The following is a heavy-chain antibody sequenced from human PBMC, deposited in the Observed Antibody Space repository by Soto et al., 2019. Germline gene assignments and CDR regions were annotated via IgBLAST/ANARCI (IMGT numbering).Heavy chain of an antibody. CDR2: IYYSGST. J-gene: IGHJ6*03. V-gene: IGHV4-59*01. D-gene: IGHD5-12*01. CDR3: ARGDRYSGYDNYYYYMDV. CDR1: GGSISSYY. Sequence: SETLSLTCTVSGGSISSYYWSWIRQPPGKGLEWIGYIYYSGSTNYNPSLKSRVTMSVDTSKNQFSLKLSSVTAADTAVYYCARGDRYSGYDNYYYYMDVWGKGTTVTVSS.